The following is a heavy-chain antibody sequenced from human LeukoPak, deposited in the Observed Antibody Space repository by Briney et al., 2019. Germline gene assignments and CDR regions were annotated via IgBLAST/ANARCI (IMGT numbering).Heavy chain of an antibody. CDR2: IKTDGSET. J-gene: IGHJ4*02. CDR1: GFTFRIYW. D-gene: IGHD2-15*01. Sequence: LGGSLRLSCEASGFTFRIYWMHWVRQAPGKGLVWVSRIKTDGSETSYADSVKGRFTISRDNAKSTLYLQMNSLRGDDTAVYFCARDVGPCGGSPGGDWGQGTLLTVSS. V-gene: IGHV3-74*01. CDR3: ARDVGPCGGSPGGD.